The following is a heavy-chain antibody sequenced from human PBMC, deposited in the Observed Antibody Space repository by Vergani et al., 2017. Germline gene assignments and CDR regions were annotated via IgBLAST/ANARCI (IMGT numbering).Heavy chain of an antibody. CDR1: GFTFSSYA. CDR3: AKARGGDCSGGSCYQPLVPYYYYGMDV. CDR2: ISGSGGST. Sequence: EVQLVESGGGLVQPGGSLRLSCAASGFTFSSYAMSWVRQAPGKGLEWVSAISGSGGSTYYADSVKGRFTISRDNSKNTLYLQMNSLRAEDTAVYYCAKARGGDCSGGSCYQPLVPYYYYGMDVWGQGTTVTVSS. D-gene: IGHD2-15*01. J-gene: IGHJ6*02. V-gene: IGHV3-23*04.